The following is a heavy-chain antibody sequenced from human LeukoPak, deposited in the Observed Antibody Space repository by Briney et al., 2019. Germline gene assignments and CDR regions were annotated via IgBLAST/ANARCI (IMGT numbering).Heavy chain of an antibody. J-gene: IGHJ6*03. CDR2: IKQDGSEV. CDR3: AREAYCGGPSCFAVTYMDV. Sequence: GGSLRLSCAAPGFSFTEYWMTWVRQAPGQRREWVANIKQDGSEVYYVDSVEGRFSISRDNAQNSVYLQMNSLGVEDTAVYFCAREAYCGGPSCFAVTYMDVWGEGTTVTVS. V-gene: IGHV3-7*01. D-gene: IGHD2-21*01. CDR1: GFSFTEYW.